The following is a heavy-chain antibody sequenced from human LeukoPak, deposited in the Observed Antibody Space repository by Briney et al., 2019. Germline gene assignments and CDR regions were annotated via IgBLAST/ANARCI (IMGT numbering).Heavy chain of an antibody. CDR2: ITGSSSTI. J-gene: IGHJ4*02. Sequence: GSLRLSWAGSGITFSTYGMIWVRQAPGKGLEWVSFITGSSSTIYYADSVKGRFTISRDNSKNTLYLQMNSLRAEDTAVYYCARHCSGGSCYDYWGQGTLVTVSS. V-gene: IGHV3-48*01. D-gene: IGHD2-15*01. CDR3: ARHCSGGSCYDY. CDR1: GITFSTYG.